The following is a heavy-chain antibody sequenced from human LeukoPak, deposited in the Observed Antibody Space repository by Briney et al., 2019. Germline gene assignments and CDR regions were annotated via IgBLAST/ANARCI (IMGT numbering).Heavy chain of an antibody. CDR2: IDWDDEK. V-gene: IGHV2-70*04. Sequence: SGPTLVNPTQTLTLTCTFSGFSLSTHGMRVSWIRQPPGKALEWLARIDWDDEKFYSTSLKTRLTISKDTSKNQVVLTMTNMDPVDTATYYCARKSSGCYFDYWGQGTLVTVSS. CDR1: GFSLSTHGMR. CDR3: ARKSSGCYFDY. J-gene: IGHJ4*02. D-gene: IGHD3-22*01.